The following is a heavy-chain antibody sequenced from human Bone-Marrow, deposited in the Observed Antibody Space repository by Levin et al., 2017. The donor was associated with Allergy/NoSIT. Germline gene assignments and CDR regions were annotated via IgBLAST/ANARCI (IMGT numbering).Heavy chain of an antibody. Sequence: PGGSLRLSCAASGFTFSSYGMHWVRQAPGKGLEWVAVIWYDGSNKYYADSVKGRFTISRDNSKNTLYLQMNSLRAEDTAVYYCARDDGCSGGSGYSDYYYYYMDVWGKGTTVTVSS. CDR2: IWYDGSNK. CDR1: GFTFSSYG. CDR3: ARDDGCSGGSGYSDYYYYYMDV. J-gene: IGHJ6*03. D-gene: IGHD2-15*01. V-gene: IGHV3-33*01.